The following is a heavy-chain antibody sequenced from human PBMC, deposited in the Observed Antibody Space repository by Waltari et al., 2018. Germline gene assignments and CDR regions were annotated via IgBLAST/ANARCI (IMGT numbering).Heavy chain of an antibody. CDR2: VDTEDGET. CDR3: ARPTTVTTTGAFDI. V-gene: IGHV1-69-2*01. CDR1: GYTFTDYY. Sequence: VQLVQSGAEVKKPGASVKVSCKASGYTFTDYYMHWVQQAPGKGLEWMGRVDTEDGETIYAQKFQGRVTITADKSTSTAYMELSSLRSEDTAVYYCARPTTVTTTGAFDIWGQGTMVTVSS. J-gene: IGHJ3*02. D-gene: IGHD4-17*01.